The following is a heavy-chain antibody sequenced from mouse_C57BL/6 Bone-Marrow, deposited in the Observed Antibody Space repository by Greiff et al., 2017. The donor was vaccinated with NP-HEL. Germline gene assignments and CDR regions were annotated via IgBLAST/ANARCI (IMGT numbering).Heavy chain of an antibody. CDR1: GYTFTSYW. CDR3: ARSDYYYGSSYRFAY. J-gene: IGHJ3*01. D-gene: IGHD1-1*01. CDR2: IYPGSGST. Sequence: VQLQQPGAELVKPGASVKMSCKASGYTFTSYWITWVKQRPGQGLEWIGDIYPGSGSTNYNEKFKSKATLTVDKSSSTAYMQLSSLTSEDSAVYYCARSDYYYGSSYRFAYWGQGTLVTVSA. V-gene: IGHV1-55*01.